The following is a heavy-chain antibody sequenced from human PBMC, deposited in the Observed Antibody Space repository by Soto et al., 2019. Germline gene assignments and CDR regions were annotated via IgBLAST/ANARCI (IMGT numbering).Heavy chain of an antibody. CDR3: ARGRADLTYYYYGMDV. CDR2: INHSGST. Sequence: PSETLSLTCAVYGGSFSGYYWSWIRQPPGKGLEWIGEINHSGSTNYNPSLKSRVTISVDTSKNQFSLKLSSVTAADTAVYYCARGRADLTYYYYGMDVWGQGTTVTVSS. CDR1: GGSFSGYY. J-gene: IGHJ6*02. V-gene: IGHV4-34*01.